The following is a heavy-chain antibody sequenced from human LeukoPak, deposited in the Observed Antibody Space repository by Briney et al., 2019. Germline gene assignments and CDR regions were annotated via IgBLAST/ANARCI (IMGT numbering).Heavy chain of an antibody. D-gene: IGHD1-14*01. J-gene: IGHJ3*02. Sequence: GGSLRLSCAASGFTFGSYGMRWVRQAPGKGLEWVAFIRYDGSNKNYADSVKGRFTISRDNSKNTLYLQMNSLRAEDTAVYYCAKVPPRYVGSYDAFDIWGQGTMVTVSS. V-gene: IGHV3-30*02. CDR1: GFTFGSYG. CDR3: AKVPPRYVGSYDAFDI. CDR2: IRYDGSNK.